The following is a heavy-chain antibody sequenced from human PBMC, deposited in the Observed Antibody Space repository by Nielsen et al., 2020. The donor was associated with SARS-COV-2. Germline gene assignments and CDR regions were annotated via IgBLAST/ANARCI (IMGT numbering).Heavy chain of an antibody. V-gene: IGHV5-10-1*01. J-gene: IGHJ4*02. D-gene: IGHD6-13*01. CDR2: IDPSDSYS. Sequence: GESLKISCEGSGYSFTTYWITWLRQMPGKGLEWMGRIDPSDSYSNYSPSFQGHVTFSVDKSINTAFLQWSSLKASDTAMYYCARPNEGYSNTYFGYWGQGTLVTVSS. CDR1: GYSFTTYW. CDR3: ARPNEGYSNTYFGY.